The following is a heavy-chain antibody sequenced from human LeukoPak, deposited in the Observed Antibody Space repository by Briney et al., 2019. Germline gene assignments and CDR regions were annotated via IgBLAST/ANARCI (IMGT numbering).Heavy chain of an antibody. D-gene: IGHD3-22*01. Sequence: SETLSLTCAVYGGSFSGSYWSWIREPPGKGLEWICEINHSVGTNYNPSLKSRVTISVDTSKNQFSLKLSSVTAADTAVYYCARGLRYYYDSSGYSTRYYYYYYMDVWGKGTTVTVSS. J-gene: IGHJ6*03. CDR2: INHSVGT. CDR1: GGSFSGSY. CDR3: ARGLRYYYDSSGYSTRYYYYYYMDV. V-gene: IGHV4-34*01.